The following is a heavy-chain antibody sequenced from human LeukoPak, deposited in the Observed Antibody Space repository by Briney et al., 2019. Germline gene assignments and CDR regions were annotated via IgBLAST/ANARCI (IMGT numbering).Heavy chain of an antibody. J-gene: IGHJ4*02. Sequence: SETLSLTCTVSGASITSSTYYWGWIRQPPGKGLEWIGSIYYSGSTYYNPSLKSRVTISVDTSKNQFSLKLSSVTAAGTAVYYCARDQEATTNFDYWGQGTLVTVSS. D-gene: IGHD5-24*01. CDR1: GASITSSTYY. CDR2: IYYSGST. CDR3: ARDQEATTNFDY. V-gene: IGHV4-39*07.